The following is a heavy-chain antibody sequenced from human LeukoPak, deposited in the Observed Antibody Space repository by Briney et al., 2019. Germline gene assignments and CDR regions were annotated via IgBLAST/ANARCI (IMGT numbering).Heavy chain of an antibody. V-gene: IGHV4-39*07. Sequence: SETLSLTCTVSGGSISSSSYYWGWIRQPPGKGLEWIGSIYCSGSTYYNSSLKSRVTISVDTSKNQFSLKLSSVTAADTAVYYCARVQRGYSYPFDYWGQGTLVTVSS. CDR1: GGSISSSSYY. CDR2: IYCSGST. CDR3: ARVQRGYSYPFDY. J-gene: IGHJ4*02. D-gene: IGHD5-18*01.